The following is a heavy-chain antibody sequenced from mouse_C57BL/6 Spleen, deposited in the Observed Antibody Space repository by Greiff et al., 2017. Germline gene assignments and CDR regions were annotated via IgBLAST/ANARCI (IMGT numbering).Heavy chain of an antibody. Sequence: EVKLQESGPGLVKPSQSLSLTCSVTGYSITSGYYWNWIRQFPGNKLEWMGYISYDGSNNYNPSLKNRISITRDTSKNQFFLKLNSMTTEDTATYYCARVPYWGQGTTLTVSS. CDR2: ISYDGSN. CDR1: GYSITSGYY. J-gene: IGHJ2*01. CDR3: ARVPY. V-gene: IGHV3-6*01. D-gene: IGHD2-14*01.